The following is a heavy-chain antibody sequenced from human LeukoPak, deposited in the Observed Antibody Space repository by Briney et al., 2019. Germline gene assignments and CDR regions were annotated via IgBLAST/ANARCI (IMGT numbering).Heavy chain of an antibody. J-gene: IGHJ6*03. CDR2: IYYSGST. CDR1: GGSISSYY. D-gene: IGHD4-17*01. V-gene: IGHV4-59*01. CDR3: ARARYGDYVRNYDYYYYYLDV. Sequence: SQTLSLTCTVSGGSISSYYWSWIRQPPGKGLEWIGYIYYSGSTNYNPSLMGRATLSVDPSKNQFSLKLSSVAAADTAVYYCARARYGDYVRNYDYYYYYLDVWGKGTTVTVSS.